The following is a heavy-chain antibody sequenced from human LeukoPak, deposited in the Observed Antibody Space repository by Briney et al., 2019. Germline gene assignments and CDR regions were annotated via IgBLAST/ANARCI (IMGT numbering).Heavy chain of an antibody. CDR2: INPSGGST. J-gene: IGHJ4*02. CDR3: ARKIGPIQLHLWGSAFDY. D-gene: IGHD5-24*01. CDR1: GYTFTSYY. V-gene: IGHV1-46*01. Sequence: ASVKVSCKASGYTFTSYYMHWVRQPPGQGLEWMGIINPSGGSTSYAQKFQGRVTMTRDTSTSTVYMELSSLRSEDTAVYYCARKIGPIQLHLWGSAFDYWGQGTLVTVSS.